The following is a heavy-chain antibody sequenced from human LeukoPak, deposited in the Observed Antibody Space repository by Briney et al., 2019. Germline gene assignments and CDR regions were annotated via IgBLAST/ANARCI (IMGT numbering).Heavy chain of an antibody. J-gene: IGHJ6*03. Sequence: GGSLRLSCAAPGFTLNHYVVTWVRQAPGKGPEWISAISESSSSIYYADSVKGRFTISRDNSKNTLYLDMNSLRAEDTAIYYCAKAGQSYYTYYYMDVWGKGTPVSVSS. CDR3: AKAGQSYYTYYYMDV. CDR1: GFTLNHYV. CDR2: ISESSSSI. V-gene: IGHV3-23*01.